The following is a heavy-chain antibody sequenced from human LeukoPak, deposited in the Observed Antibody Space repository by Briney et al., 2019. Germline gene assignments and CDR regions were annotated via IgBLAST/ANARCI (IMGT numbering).Heavy chain of an antibody. CDR1: GFTFSSYA. J-gene: IGHJ4*02. V-gene: IGHV3-23*01. D-gene: IGHD3-22*01. CDR3: AKGGDFDSASYYSR. CDR2: ISGSGGST. Sequence: GGSLRLSCAASGFTFSSYAMSWVRQAPGKGLEWVSAISGSGGSTYYADSVKGRFTISRDNSKKTLHLRMNSLRAEDSAVYYCAKGGDFDSASYYSRWGQGILVTVSS.